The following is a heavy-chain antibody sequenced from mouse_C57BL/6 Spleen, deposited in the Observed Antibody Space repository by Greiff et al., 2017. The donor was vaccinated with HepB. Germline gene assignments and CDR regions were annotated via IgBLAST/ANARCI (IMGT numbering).Heavy chain of an antibody. CDR3: TKIYYGYAMDY. Sequence: EVKLVESGEGLVKPGGSLKLSCAASGFTFSSYAMSWVRQTPEKRLEWVAYISSGGDYIYYADTVKGRFTISRDNARNTLYLQMSSLKSEDTAMYYCTKIYYGYAMDYWGQGTSVTVSS. V-gene: IGHV5-9-1*02. D-gene: IGHD2-1*01. J-gene: IGHJ4*01. CDR2: ISSGGDYI. CDR1: GFTFSSYA.